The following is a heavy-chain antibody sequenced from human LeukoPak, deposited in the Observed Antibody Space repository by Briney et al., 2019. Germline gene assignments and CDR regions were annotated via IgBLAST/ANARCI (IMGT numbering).Heavy chain of an antibody. CDR1: GFTFSDYY. CDR2: ISSSGSTI. CDR3: ARDHRGYCSSTSCYTYWFDP. V-gene: IGHV3-11*04. J-gene: IGHJ5*02. D-gene: IGHD2-2*02. Sequence: GGSLRLSCAASGFTFSDYYMSWIRQAPGKGPEWVSYISSSGSTIYYADSVKGRFTISRDNAKNSLYLQMNSLRAEDTAVYYCARDHRGYCSSTSCYTYWFDPWGQGTLVTVSS.